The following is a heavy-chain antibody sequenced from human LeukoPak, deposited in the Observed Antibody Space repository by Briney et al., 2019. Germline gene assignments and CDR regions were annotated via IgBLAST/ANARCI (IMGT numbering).Heavy chain of an antibody. D-gene: IGHD2-2*01. CDR1: GFTFSSYA. Sequence: GGSLRLSCAASGFTFSSYAMSRVRQAPGKGLEWVSGILGGAGSTYYADSVKGRFTISRDNSKNTLYLQMNSLRAEDTAVYYCAHGTMYQLDYWGQGTLVTVSS. V-gene: IGHV3-23*01. CDR2: ILGGAGST. CDR3: AHGTMYQLDY. J-gene: IGHJ4*02.